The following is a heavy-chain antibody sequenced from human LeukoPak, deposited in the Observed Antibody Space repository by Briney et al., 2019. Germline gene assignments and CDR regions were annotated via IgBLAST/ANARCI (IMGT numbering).Heavy chain of an antibody. CDR1: AYNFTNYW. Sequence: GESLKISCTGSAYNFTNYWIGWVRQMPGKGLEWMGSIYPGDSDTRYSPSFQGQVTISAEKSISTAYLQWSSLKASDTAIDYGARRVLRNYVTRRSGGVDGFDIWGQGTMITVSS. J-gene: IGHJ3*02. D-gene: IGHD3-10*02. CDR3: ARRVLRNYVTRRSGGVDGFDI. CDR2: IYPGDSDT. V-gene: IGHV5-51*01.